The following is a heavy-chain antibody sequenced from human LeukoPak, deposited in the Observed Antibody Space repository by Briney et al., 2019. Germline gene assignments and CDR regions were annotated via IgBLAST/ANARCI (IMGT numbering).Heavy chain of an antibody. D-gene: IGHD6-13*01. CDR3: ATMRIAAAGYNWFDP. CDR1: GYTFTSYG. J-gene: IGHJ5*02. V-gene: IGHV1-18*01. CDR2: ISAYNGNT. Sequence: ASVKVSCKASGYTFTSYGISWVRQAPGQGLEWMGWISAYNGNTIYAQKFQGRVTMTEDTSTDTAYMELSSLRSEDTAVYYCATMRIAAAGYNWFDPWGQGTLVTVSS.